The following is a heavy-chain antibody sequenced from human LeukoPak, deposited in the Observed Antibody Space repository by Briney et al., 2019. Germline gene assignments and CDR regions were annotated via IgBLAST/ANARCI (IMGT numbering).Heavy chain of an antibody. CDR2: IYPGDSHFT. CDR1: GYKFTSYW. V-gene: IGHV5-51*01. Sequence: GESLKISCEGSGYKFTSYWIGWVRQMPGKGLEWLGIIYPGDSHFTTYSPSFQGQVTISVDKSISTAYLQWTSLKASDTAMYYCARQIDGGDPEDAFDVWGQGTMVTVSS. J-gene: IGHJ3*01. D-gene: IGHD2-21*02. CDR3: ARQIDGGDPEDAFDV.